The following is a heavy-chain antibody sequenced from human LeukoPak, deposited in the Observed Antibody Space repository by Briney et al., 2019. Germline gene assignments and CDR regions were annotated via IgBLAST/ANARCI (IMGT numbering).Heavy chain of an antibody. D-gene: IGHD2-2*02. CDR2: IKQDGGET. J-gene: IGHJ3*01. CDR3: ATNRYTAFDF. V-gene: IGHV3-7*02. Sequence: GGSLRLSCAASGLTFSSYWMSWVRQAPGKGLEWVANIKQDGGETYYVDSLKGRFTISRDNAKNSLYLQMNSLRAEDSAVYYCATNRYTAFDFRGQGTMVTVSS. CDR1: GLTFSSYW.